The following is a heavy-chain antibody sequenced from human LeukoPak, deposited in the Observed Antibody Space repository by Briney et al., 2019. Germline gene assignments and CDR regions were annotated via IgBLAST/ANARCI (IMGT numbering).Heavy chain of an antibody. CDR3: ASPGIAAADYYYYYGMDV. D-gene: IGHD6-13*01. V-gene: IGHV3-30-3*01. J-gene: IGHJ6*02. CDR2: ISYDGSNK. CDR1: GFTFSSYA. Sequence: PGRSLRLSCAASGFTFSSYAMHWVRQAPGKGLEWVAVISYDGSNKYYADSAKGRFTISRDNAKNSLYLQMNSLRAEDTAVYYCASPGIAAADYYYYYGMDVWGQGTTVPVSS.